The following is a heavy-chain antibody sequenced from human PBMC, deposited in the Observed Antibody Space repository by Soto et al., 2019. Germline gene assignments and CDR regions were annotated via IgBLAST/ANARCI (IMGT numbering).Heavy chain of an antibody. D-gene: IGHD3-22*01. CDR2: INSDGSST. V-gene: IGHV3-74*01. CDR1: GFTFSSYW. Sequence: GGSLRLSCAASGFTFSSYWMHWVRQAPGKGLVWVSRINSDGSSTSYADSVKGRFTISRDNAKNTLYLQMNSLRAEDTAVYYCAXRGDYYDSSGYYYVFDYWGQGTLVTVSS. CDR3: AXRGDYYDSSGYYYVFDY. J-gene: IGHJ4*02.